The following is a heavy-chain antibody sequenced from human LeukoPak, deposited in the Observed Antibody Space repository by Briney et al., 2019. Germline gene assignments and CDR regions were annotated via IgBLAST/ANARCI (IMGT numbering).Heavy chain of an antibody. Sequence: GGSLRLSCVVSGLTVSGYSMNSVRQAPGKGLEWVSSISRSSIYIFSADSVKGPFTISRDNTNTSLYLQLNNLRAEDTAVYYCARVCPQRLVVGGVDYWSQGTLVTVSS. CDR1: GLTVSGYS. D-gene: IGHD6-13*01. V-gene: IGHV3-21*01. CDR3: ARVCPQRLVVGGVDY. CDR2: ISRSSIYI. J-gene: IGHJ4*02.